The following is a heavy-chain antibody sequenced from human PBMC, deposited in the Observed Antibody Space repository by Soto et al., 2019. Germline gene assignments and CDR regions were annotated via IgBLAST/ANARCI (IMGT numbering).Heavy chain of an antibody. D-gene: IGHD2-15*01. Sequence: VQLLESGGGLVQPGGSLSLSCAASGFTFSSYAMGWVRQAPGKGLEWVSGIDGSGGDKSFADSVKGRFTISRDNSKNMLYLHMYGLRAEDTARYYCAKEIVAAAYAETSPFDFWGQGTLVTVSS. CDR2: IDGSGGDK. J-gene: IGHJ4*02. CDR3: AKEIVAAAYAETSPFDF. CDR1: GFTFSSYA. V-gene: IGHV3-23*01.